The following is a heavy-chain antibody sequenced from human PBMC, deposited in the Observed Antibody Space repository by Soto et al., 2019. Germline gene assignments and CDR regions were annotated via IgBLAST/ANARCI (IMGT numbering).Heavy chain of an antibody. Sequence: SETLSLTCTVSGGSIISSSYYWGWIRQPPGKGLEWIGSIYYSGSTYYNPSLKSRVTISVDTSKNQFSLKLSSVTAADTAVYYCARAQKGYCSSTSCYTDWFDPWGQGTLVTASS. J-gene: IGHJ5*02. D-gene: IGHD2-2*02. V-gene: IGHV4-39*01. CDR1: GGSIISSSYY. CDR3: ARAQKGYCSSTSCYTDWFDP. CDR2: IYYSGST.